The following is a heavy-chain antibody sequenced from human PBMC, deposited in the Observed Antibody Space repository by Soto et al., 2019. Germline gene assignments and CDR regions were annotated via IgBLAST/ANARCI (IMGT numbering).Heavy chain of an antibody. CDR1: VGSISSVDYY. J-gene: IGHJ4*02. CDR3: ARGVGAYRFDY. Sequence: QVQLQESGPGLVKPSQTLSLTCTVSVGSISSVDYYWSWIRQPPGEGLEWIGYIYYSGSTYYNPSLKSRVTISVDTSKNQFSLKLSSVTAADTAVYYCARGVGAYRFDYWGQGTLVTVSS. D-gene: IGHD1-26*01. CDR2: IYYSGST. V-gene: IGHV4-30-4*01.